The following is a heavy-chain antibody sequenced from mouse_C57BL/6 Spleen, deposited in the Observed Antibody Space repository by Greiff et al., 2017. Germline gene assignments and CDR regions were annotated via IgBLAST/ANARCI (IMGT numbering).Heavy chain of an antibody. CDR3: ARTPGSSPAWFAY. CDR2: IYPSDSET. CDR1: GYTFTSYW. J-gene: IGHJ3*01. V-gene: IGHV1-61*01. D-gene: IGHD1-1*01. Sequence: QVQLQQPGAELVRPGSSVKLSCKASGYTFTSYWMDWVKQRPGQGLEWIGNIYPSDSETHYNQKFKDKATLTVDKSSSTAYMQLSSLTSEDSAVXYGARTPGSSPAWFAYWGQGTLVTVSA.